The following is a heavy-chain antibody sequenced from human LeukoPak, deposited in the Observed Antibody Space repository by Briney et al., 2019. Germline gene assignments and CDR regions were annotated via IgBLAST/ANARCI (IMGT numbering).Heavy chain of an antibody. Sequence: TGGSLRLSCAASGFTFSGSAMHWVRQASGKGLEWVGRIRSKANSYATAYAASVKGRFTISRDDSKNTAYPQMNSLKTEDTAVYYCTRLSDYTRWLHYDYWGQGTLVTVSS. D-gene: IGHD5-24*01. CDR3: TRLSDYTRWLHYDY. CDR2: IRSKANSYAT. J-gene: IGHJ4*02. CDR1: GFTFSGSA. V-gene: IGHV3-73*01.